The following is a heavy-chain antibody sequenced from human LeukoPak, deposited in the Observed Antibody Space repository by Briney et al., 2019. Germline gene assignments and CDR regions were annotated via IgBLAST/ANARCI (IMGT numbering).Heavy chain of an antibody. D-gene: IGHD1-26*01. Sequence: GGSLRPSCAASGFTFSSYAMSWVRQAPGKGLEWVSAISGSGGSTYYADSVKGRFTISRDNSKNMLYLQMNSLRAEDTAVYYCAKDTHSGSSLDYWGQGTLVTVSS. J-gene: IGHJ4*02. CDR2: ISGSGGST. V-gene: IGHV3-23*01. CDR1: GFTFSSYA. CDR3: AKDTHSGSSLDY.